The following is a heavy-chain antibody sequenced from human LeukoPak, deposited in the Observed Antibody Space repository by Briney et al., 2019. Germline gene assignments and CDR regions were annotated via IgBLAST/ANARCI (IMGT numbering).Heavy chain of an antibody. CDR2: IIPIFGTA. CDR1: GGTFSSYA. Sequence: ASVKVSCKASGGTFSSYAISWVRQAPGQGLEWMGGIIPIFGTANYTQKFQGRVTITADESTSTAYMELSSLRSEDTAVYYCARSYGPSSYYGMDVWGQGTTVTVSS. D-gene: IGHD4-17*01. V-gene: IGHV1-69*13. J-gene: IGHJ6*02. CDR3: ARSYGPSSYYGMDV.